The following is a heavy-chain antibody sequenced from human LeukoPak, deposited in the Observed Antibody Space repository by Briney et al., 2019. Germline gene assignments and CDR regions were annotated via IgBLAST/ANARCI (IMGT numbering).Heavy chain of an antibody. V-gene: IGHV1-24*01. CDR3: ATDFRYYQLLISISVRPTFHS. D-gene: IGHD6-19*01. Sequence: VASVKVSCKLSGDTVTEFAMHWVRQGPGKGLEWMGGFDPQHGERVYAQKFQGRVTMTEDTSTDTAYMELTSLTFEDTAVYYCATDFRYYQLLISISVRPTFHSWGQGTLVTVAS. CDR1: GDTVTEFA. CDR2: FDPQHGER. J-gene: IGHJ4*02.